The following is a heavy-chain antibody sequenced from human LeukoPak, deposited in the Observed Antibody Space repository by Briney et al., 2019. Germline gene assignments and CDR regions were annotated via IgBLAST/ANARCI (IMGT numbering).Heavy chain of an antibody. D-gene: IGHD2-2*01. J-gene: IGHJ4*02. Sequence: GGSLRLSCAASGNYWMHWVRQAPGKGLVWVSHINSDGSWTSYADSVKGRFTISKDNAKNTVCLQMNNLRAEDTAVYYCVSFYETYWGRGTLVTVSS. V-gene: IGHV3-74*01. CDR2: INSDGSWT. CDR1: GNYW. CDR3: VSFYETY.